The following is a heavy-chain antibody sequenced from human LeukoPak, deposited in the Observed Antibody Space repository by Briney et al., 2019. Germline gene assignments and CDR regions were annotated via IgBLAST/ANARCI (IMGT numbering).Heavy chain of an antibody. CDR2: ISGGGTT. CDR1: GFTFSSNY. CDR3: ARDPAPQIGY. J-gene: IGHJ4*02. V-gene: IGHV3-66*01. Sequence: GGSLRLSCAASGFTFSSNYMSWVRQAPGKGLEWVSVISGGGTTYYADSVKGRFTISRDNSKNTVYLQMNSLRAEDTAVYYCARDPAPQIGYWGQGTLVTVSS.